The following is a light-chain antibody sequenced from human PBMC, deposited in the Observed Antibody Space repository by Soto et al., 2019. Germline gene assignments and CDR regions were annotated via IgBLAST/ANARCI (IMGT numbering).Light chain of an antibody. CDR1: SSDVGSYNR. V-gene: IGLV2-18*02. CDR3: NSYTSSCTYV. Sequence: QSVLTQPPSVSGSPGQSVTISCTGTSSDVGSYNRVSWYQQPPGTAPKLMIYEVSNRPSGVPDRFSGSKSGNTASLTISGLQAEDEADYYCNSYTSSCTYVFGTGTKVTVL. J-gene: IGLJ1*01. CDR2: EVS.